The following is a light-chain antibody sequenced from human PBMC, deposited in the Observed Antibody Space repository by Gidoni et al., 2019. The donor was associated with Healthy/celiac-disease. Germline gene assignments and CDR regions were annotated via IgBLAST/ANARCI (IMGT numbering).Light chain of an antibody. J-gene: IGKJ1*01. Sequence: DIQMPQSPSTLSASVGDRVTITCRASQSISSWLAWYQQKPVKAPKLLIYKASSLESGVPSRFSGSGSGTEFTLTISSLQPDDFATDYCQQYNSYAWTFGQGTKVEIK. CDR1: QSISSW. CDR2: KAS. CDR3: QQYNSYAWT. V-gene: IGKV1-5*03.